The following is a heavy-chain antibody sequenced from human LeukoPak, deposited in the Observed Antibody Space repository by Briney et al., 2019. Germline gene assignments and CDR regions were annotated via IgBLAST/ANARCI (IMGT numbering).Heavy chain of an antibody. Sequence: SQTLSLTCTVSGGSISSGGYYWSWIRQHPGKGLGWIGYIYYSGSTYYNPSLKSRVTISVDTSKNQFSLKLSSVTAADTAVCYCARWGSGSYGDPWGQGTLVTVSS. D-gene: IGHD5-18*01. V-gene: IGHV4-31*03. CDR3: ARWGSGSYGDP. CDR1: GGSISSGGYY. J-gene: IGHJ5*02. CDR2: IYYSGST.